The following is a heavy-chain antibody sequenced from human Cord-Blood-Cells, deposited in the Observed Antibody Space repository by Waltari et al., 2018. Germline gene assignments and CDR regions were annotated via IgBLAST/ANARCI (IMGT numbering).Heavy chain of an antibody. V-gene: IGHV4-31*03. CDR3: ARDSDDSSCYYYDY. Sequence: QVQLQESGPGLVKPSQTLSLTCPVSGGSISSGGYYWSCIRPHPGKGLEWIGYTYSVSRTYYNPSLKSRVTISVDTSKNPFSLKLSSVTAADTAVYYCARDSDDSSCYYYDYWGQGTLVTVSS. CDR1: GGSISSGGYY. CDR2: TYSVSRT. D-gene: IGHD3-22*01. J-gene: IGHJ4*02.